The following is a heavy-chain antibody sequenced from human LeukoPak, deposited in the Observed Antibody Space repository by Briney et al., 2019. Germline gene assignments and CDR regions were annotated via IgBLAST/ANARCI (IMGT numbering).Heavy chain of an antibody. Sequence: PSETLSLTCTVSGGSISSSSYYWSWIRQPAGKGLEWIGRIYTSGSTTYNPSLKSRVTMSVDTSKNQFSLKLSSVTAADTAVYYCARVDSTYGYAGGNYFAYWGQGTLVTVSS. CDR3: ARVDSTYGYAGGNYFAY. CDR2: IYTSGST. D-gene: IGHD5-18*01. V-gene: IGHV4-61*02. CDR1: GGSISSSSYY. J-gene: IGHJ4*02.